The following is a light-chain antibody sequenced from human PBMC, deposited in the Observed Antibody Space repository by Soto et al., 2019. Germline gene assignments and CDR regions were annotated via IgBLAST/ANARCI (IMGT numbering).Light chain of an antibody. CDR2: GNN. V-gene: IGLV1-44*01. Sequence: QSVLTQPPSASGTPGQTITISCSGGSSNIGINTVSWYEHLPGTAPRLLIYGNNQRPSGVPDRFSGSKSGTSASLAISGLQAEDEADYYCSSYTSSSTLVFGGGTKLTVL. CDR3: SSYTSSSTLV. J-gene: IGLJ2*01. CDR1: SSNIGINT.